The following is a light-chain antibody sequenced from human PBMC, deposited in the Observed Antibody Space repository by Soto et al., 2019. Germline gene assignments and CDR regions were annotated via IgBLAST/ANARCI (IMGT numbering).Light chain of an antibody. CDR2: SNN. CDR3: ATWDDNLDAYA. V-gene: IGLV1-44*01. CDR1: SSNIGSNT. Sequence: QSVLTQPPSASGTPGQRVSISCSGTSSNIGSNTVNWYQQFPGAAPRLVIFSNNQRPSGVPDRFSGSKSGTSASLAISGLQSEDETDYYCATWDDNLDAYAFGPGTKVTVL. J-gene: IGLJ1*01.